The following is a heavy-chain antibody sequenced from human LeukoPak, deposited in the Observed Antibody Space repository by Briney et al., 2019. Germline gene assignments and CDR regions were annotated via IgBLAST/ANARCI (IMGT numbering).Heavy chain of an antibody. CDR2: INAGNGNT. D-gene: IGHD6-13*01. CDR1: GYTSTSYA. CDR3: SYSSSWCYFDY. J-gene: IGHJ4*02. V-gene: IGHV1-3*01. Sequence: ASVKVSCKASGYTSTSYAMHWVRQAPGQRLEWMGWINAGNGNTKYSQKFQGRVTITRDTSASTAYMELSSLRSEDTAVYYCSYSSSWCYFDYWGQGTLVTVSS.